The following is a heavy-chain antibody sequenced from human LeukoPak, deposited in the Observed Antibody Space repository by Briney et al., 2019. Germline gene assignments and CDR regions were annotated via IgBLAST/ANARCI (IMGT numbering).Heavy chain of an antibody. J-gene: IGHJ5*02. CDR3: ARQGGCKIDA. CDR2: IYPGDSDT. CDR1: GYSFTSYW. V-gene: IGHV5-51*01. Sequence: GESLKISGKGSGYSFTSYWIGWVRQMPGKGLDWMGTIYPGDSDTRYSPSFQGQVTISAGKYISTDYLPWSRLKASDTAMYYCARQGGCKIDAWGQGTPVTVSS. D-gene: IGHD2-8*01.